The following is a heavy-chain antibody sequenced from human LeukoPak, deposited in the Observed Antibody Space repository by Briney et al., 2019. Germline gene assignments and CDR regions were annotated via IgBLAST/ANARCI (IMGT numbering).Heavy chain of an antibody. CDR1: GGSFSGYY. J-gene: IGHJ6*02. Sequence: SVTLSLTCAVYGGSFSGYYWTWIRQPPGKGLEWIGEINHSGSTNYNPSLKSRVTISVDTSKNQFSLKLSSVTAADTAVYYCARGPLGDFWSGYYSDGMDVWGQGTTVTVSS. D-gene: IGHD3-3*01. V-gene: IGHV4-34*01. CDR3: ARGPLGDFWSGYYSDGMDV. CDR2: INHSGST.